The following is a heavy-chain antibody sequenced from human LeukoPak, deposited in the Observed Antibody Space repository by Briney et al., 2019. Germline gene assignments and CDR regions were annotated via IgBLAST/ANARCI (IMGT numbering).Heavy chain of an antibody. D-gene: IGHD6-13*01. CDR1: GFTFSSYG. J-gene: IGHJ4*02. V-gene: IGHV3-30*02. CDR2: IRYDGSNK. CDR3: AKDLGSSWTYEIDY. Sequence: PGGSLRLSCAASGFTFSSYGMHWVRQAPGKGLEWVAFIRYDGSNKYYADSVKGRFTISRDNSKNTLYLQMNSLRAEDTAVYYCAKDLGSSWTYEIDYWGQGTLVTVSP.